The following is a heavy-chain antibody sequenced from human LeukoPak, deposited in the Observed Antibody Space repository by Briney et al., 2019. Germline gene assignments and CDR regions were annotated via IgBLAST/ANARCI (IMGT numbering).Heavy chain of an antibody. CDR1: GFTFSSYS. D-gene: IGHD6-6*01. Sequence: GGSLGLSCAASGFTFSSYSMNWVRQAPGKGLEWVSSISSSSSYIYYADSVKGRFTISRDKAKNSLYLQMNSLRAEDTAVYYCAISSIAARPSYFDYWGQGALVTVSS. V-gene: IGHV3-21*01. J-gene: IGHJ4*02. CDR3: AISSIAARPSYFDY. CDR2: ISSSSSYI.